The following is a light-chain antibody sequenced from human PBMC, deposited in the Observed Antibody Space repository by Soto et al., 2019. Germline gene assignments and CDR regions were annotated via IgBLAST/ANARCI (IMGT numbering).Light chain of an antibody. CDR3: VLYMGSGIWV. CDR1: SGSVSTSYY. CDR2: STN. J-gene: IGLJ3*02. Sequence: VVTQEPSFSVSPGRTVTLTCGLSSGSVSTSYYPSWYQQTPGQAPRTLIYSTNTRSSGVPDRFSGSILGNKAALTITGAQADDEADYYCVLYMGSGIWVFGGGTKLTVL. V-gene: IGLV8-61*01.